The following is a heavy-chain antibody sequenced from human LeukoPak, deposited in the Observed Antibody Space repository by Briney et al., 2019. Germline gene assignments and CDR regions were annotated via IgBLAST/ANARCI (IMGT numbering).Heavy chain of an antibody. CDR1: GFTFDDYA. V-gene: IGHV3-9*01. Sequence: PGGSLRLSCAASGFTFDDYAMHWVRHAPGKGLEWVSGISWNSGSIGYADSVKGRFTISRDNAKNSLYLQMNSLRAEDTALYYCAKDKSGEYSSSSPFDPWGQGTLVTVSS. CDR3: AKDKSGEYSSSSPFDP. D-gene: IGHD6-6*01. CDR2: ISWNSGSI. J-gene: IGHJ5*02.